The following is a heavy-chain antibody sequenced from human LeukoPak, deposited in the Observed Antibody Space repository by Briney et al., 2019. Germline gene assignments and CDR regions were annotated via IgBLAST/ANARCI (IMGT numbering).Heavy chain of an antibody. D-gene: IGHD3-16*01. CDR1: GGSISTSSYY. CDR3: AREVSLWPGGGWFDP. CDR2: IFYSGST. J-gene: IGHJ5*02. Sequence: PSETLSLTCTVSGGSISTSSYYWGWVRQPPGKGLEWIGNIFYSGSTYYNPSLKSRVTISVDTSKNQFSLKLSSVTAADTAVYYCAREVSLWPGGGWFDPWGQGTLVTVSS. V-gene: IGHV4-39*07.